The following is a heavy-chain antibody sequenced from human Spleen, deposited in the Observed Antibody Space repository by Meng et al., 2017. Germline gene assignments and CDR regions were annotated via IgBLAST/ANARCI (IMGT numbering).Heavy chain of an antibody. CDR1: GFTFVDYG. D-gene: IGHD5-18*01. J-gene: IGHJ4*02. CDR3: AKENGYSYGTYFDY. V-gene: IGHV3-43D*03. CDR2: ISWDGGST. Sequence: GGSLRLSCAASGFTFVDYGMSWVRQAPGKGLEWVSLISWDGGSTYYADSVKGRFTISRDNSKNSLYLQMNSLRAEDTALYYCAKENGYSYGTYFDYWGQGTLVTVSS.